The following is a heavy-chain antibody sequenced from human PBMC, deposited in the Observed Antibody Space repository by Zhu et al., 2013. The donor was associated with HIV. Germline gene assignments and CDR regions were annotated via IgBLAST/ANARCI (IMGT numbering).Heavy chain of an antibody. Sequence: QVQLVQSGAEVRKPGASVKVSCKAAGYTFSSYYIHWVRQAPGQGLEWMGVVNPRAGSRKYALKLEGRVTMTTDRSTNMVYMELRSLKFDDTAVYFCTRGGLVKWGRDNWFDPWGQGTLVIVSS. CDR2: VNPRAGSR. CDR1: GYTFSSYY. CDR3: TRGGLVKWGRDNWFDP. J-gene: IGHJ5*02. V-gene: IGHV1-46*01. D-gene: IGHD3-16*01.